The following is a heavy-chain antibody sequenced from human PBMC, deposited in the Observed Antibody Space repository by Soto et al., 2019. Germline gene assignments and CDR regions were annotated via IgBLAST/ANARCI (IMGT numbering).Heavy chain of an antibody. Sequence: PGGSLRLSCAACVFPFSSYGMHWVRQAPGKGLEWVAVISYDGSNKYYADSVKGRFTISRDNSKNTLYLQMNSLRAEDTAVYYCAKDRDLRIAAAGIINWGQGTLVTVSS. D-gene: IGHD6-13*01. CDR1: VFPFSSYG. CDR2: ISYDGSNK. V-gene: IGHV3-30*18. J-gene: IGHJ4*02. CDR3: AKDRDLRIAAAGIIN.